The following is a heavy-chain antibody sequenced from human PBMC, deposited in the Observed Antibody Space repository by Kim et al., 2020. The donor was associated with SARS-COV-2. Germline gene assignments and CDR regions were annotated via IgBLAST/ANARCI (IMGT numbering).Heavy chain of an antibody. V-gene: IGHV3-15*01. CDR2: IKSKTDGGTT. Sequence: GGSLRLSCAASGFTFSNAWMSWVRQAPGKGLEWVGRIKSKTDGGTTVYAAPVKGRFTISRDDSKNTLYLQMNSLKTEDTAVYYCTTRAHYYGSGSYLVGEYWGQGTLVTVSS. CDR3: TTRAHYYGSGSYLVGEY. J-gene: IGHJ4*02. D-gene: IGHD3-10*01. CDR1: GFTFSNAW.